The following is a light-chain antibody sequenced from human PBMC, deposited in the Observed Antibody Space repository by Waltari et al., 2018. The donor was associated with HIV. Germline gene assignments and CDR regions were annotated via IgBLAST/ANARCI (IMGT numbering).Light chain of an antibody. CDR2: DVS. CDR3: SSYTSSSTLV. Sequence: QSALTQPASVSGSPGPSITIPCTGTSSDVGGYNYVSWDQHDAGKAPKLMMYDVSNRPSGVSNRFSGSKSGNTASLTISGLQAEDEADYYCSSYTSSSTLVFGGGTKLTVL. CDR1: SSDVGGYNY. J-gene: IGLJ2*01. V-gene: IGLV2-14*03.